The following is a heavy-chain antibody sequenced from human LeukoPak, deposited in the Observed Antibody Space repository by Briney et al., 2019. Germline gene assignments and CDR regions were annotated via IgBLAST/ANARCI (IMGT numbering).Heavy chain of an antibody. V-gene: IGHV4-38-2*02. CDR2: IYHSGTT. CDR1: RYSISSGYF. CDR3: ARDSLNYYDSGSYPHTARPFDY. Sequence: PSETLSLTCTVSRYSISSGYFWGWIRQPPGEGVEWIGSIYHSGTTYYNQSYKSRVTISVDTSKNQFSLKLSSVTAADTAVYYCARDSLNYYDSGSYPHTARPFDYWGQGTLVTASS. J-gene: IGHJ4*02. D-gene: IGHD3-22*01.